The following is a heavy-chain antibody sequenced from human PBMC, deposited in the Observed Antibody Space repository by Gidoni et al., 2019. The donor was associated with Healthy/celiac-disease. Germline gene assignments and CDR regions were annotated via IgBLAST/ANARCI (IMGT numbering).Heavy chain of an antibody. J-gene: IGHJ4*02. V-gene: IGHV3-30*07. Sequence: GRFTISRDNSKNTLYLQMNSLRAEDTAVYYCARGSYYDSVFDYWGQGTLVTVSS. CDR3: ARGSYYDSVFDY. D-gene: IGHD3-3*01.